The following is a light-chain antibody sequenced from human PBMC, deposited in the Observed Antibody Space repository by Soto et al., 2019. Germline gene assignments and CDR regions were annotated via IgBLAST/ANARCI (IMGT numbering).Light chain of an antibody. V-gene: IGKV3-11*01. J-gene: IGKJ4*01. CDR3: QQRSNWPLT. CDR1: QSVSSY. Sequence: EIVLTQSPATLSLSPGERATLSCRASQSVSSYLAWYQQKPGQAPRLLIYDASNRATGTPARFSGSGSGTDFTLPISSLEPEDSAVYYCQQRSNWPLTFGGGTKVEIK. CDR2: DAS.